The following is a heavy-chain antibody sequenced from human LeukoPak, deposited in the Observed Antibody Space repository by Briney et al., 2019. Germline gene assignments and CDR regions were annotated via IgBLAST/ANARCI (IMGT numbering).Heavy chain of an antibody. V-gene: IGHV3-30*04. J-gene: IGHJ3*02. CDR1: GFTFSNYA. CDR3: VAGSGYSPADAFYI. CDR2: ISFDGSKK. D-gene: IGHD5-18*01. Sequence: GGSLRLSCVTSGFTFSNYAMHWVRQAPGKGLEWVAIISFDGSKKYYADSVKGRFTISRDNAKNSLFLQMNSLRTEDAALYYCVAGSGYSPADAFYIWGQGTRVTVSS.